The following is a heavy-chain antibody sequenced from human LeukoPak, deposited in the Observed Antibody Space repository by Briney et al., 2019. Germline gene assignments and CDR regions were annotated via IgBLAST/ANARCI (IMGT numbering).Heavy chain of an antibody. CDR2: IYYSGST. J-gene: IGHJ4*02. D-gene: IGHD6-13*01. Sequence: SETLSLTCTVSGGSINSSSYYWGWIRQPPGKGLEWIGTIYYSGSTYYNPSLKSRVTISVDTSKNQFSLKLSSVTAADTAVYYCARGPVTSSSWYGYWGQGTLVTVSS. CDR3: ARGPVTSSSWYGY. V-gene: IGHV4-39*07. CDR1: GGSINSSSYY.